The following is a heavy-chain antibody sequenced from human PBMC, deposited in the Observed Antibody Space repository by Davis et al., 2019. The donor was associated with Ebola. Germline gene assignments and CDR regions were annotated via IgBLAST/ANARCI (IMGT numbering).Heavy chain of an antibody. D-gene: IGHD3-22*01. Sequence: SETLSLTCTVSGGSISSSSYYWGWIRQPPGKGLEWIGSIYYSGSTYYNPSLKSRVTISVDTSKNQFSLKLSSVTAADTAVYYCARVSVGKWLLPFDLWGRGTLVTVSS. V-gene: IGHV4-39*07. CDR1: GGSISSSSYY. CDR3: ARVSVGKWLLPFDL. J-gene: IGHJ2*01. CDR2: IYYSGST.